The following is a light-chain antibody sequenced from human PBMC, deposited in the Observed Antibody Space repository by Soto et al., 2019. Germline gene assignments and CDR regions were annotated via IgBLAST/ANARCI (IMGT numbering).Light chain of an antibody. V-gene: IGKV1-17*03. CDR2: DTS. Sequence: DVQMIQSPSAMSASVGDRVTITCRASQDISRFVAWFQQKPGKAPERLIYDTSTLQVGVPSRFSGGGSGTELTLASSGLQPEDSATYYCLQHNSYPYTFGQGTKLEIK. CDR3: LQHNSYPYT. CDR1: QDISRF. J-gene: IGKJ2*01.